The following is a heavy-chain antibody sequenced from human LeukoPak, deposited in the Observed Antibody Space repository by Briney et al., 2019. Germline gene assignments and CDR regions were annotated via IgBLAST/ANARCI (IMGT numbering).Heavy chain of an antibody. CDR3: ARDGEQYLNSVDYYYMDV. CDR1: GFTFSSYW. Sequence: PGGSLRLSCAASGFTFSSYWMSWVRQAPGKGLEWVANIKQDGSGKYYVDSVKGRFTISRDNAKNSLYLQMNSLRAEDTAVYYCARDGEQYLNSVDYYYMDVWGKGTTVTVSS. J-gene: IGHJ6*03. V-gene: IGHV3-7*01. D-gene: IGHD4-23*01. CDR2: IKQDGSGK.